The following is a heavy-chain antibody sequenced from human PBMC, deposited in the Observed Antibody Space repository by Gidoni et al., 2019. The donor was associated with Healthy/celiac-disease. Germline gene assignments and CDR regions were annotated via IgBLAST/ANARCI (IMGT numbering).Heavy chain of an antibody. CDR3: ASPLRFLEWLPTGGMDV. CDR1: GFTFSSYS. V-gene: IGHV3-21*01. D-gene: IGHD3-3*01. J-gene: IGHJ6*02. CDR2: ISSSSSYI. Sequence: EVQLVESGGGLVKPGGSLRLSCAASGFTFSSYSMKWVRQAPGKGLEWVSSISSSSSYIYYADSGKGRFTISRDNAKNSLYLQMNSLRAEDTAVYYCASPLRFLEWLPTGGMDVWGQGTTVTVSS.